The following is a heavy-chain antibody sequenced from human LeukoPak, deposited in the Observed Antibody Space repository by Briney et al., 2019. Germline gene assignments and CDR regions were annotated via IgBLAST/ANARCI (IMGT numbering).Heavy chain of an antibody. CDR2: MSSSGDTI. J-gene: IGHJ1*01. Sequence: GGSLRLSCAASGFSLSDYYMSWIRQAPGKGLEWVSYMSSSGDTIYYADSVKGRFTISRDNSKNTLYLQMNSLRAEDTAVYYCAKDPVVVPAAKYFQHWGQGTPVTVSS. V-gene: IGHV3-11*04. D-gene: IGHD2-2*01. CDR1: GFSLSDYY. CDR3: AKDPVVVPAAKYFQH.